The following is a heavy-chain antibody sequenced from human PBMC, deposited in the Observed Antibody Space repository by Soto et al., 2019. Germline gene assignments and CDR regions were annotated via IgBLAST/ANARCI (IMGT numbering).Heavy chain of an antibody. D-gene: IGHD3-10*01. Sequence: GGSLRLSCAASGFTFSSYGMHWVRQAPGKGLEWVAAISYDGSSKYYADSVKGRFTISRDNSKNTLYLQMNSLRTEDTAVYYCARHRGPMVRGVISNWFDPWGQGTLVTVSS. CDR3: ARHRGPMVRGVISNWFDP. J-gene: IGHJ5*02. V-gene: IGHV3-30*03. CDR1: GFTFSSYG. CDR2: ISYDGSSK.